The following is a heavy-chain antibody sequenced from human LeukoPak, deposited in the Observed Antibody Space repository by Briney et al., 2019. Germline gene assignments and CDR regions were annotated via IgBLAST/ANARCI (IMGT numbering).Heavy chain of an antibody. J-gene: IGHJ6*03. Sequence: GGSLRLSCAASGFTFSSYWMSWVRQAPGKGLEWVANIKQDGSEKYYVDSVKGRFTISRDNAKNSLYLQMNSLRAEDTAVYYCAIDTPRGYSYGYHISDYYYYYMDVWGKGTTVTVSS. CDR1: GFTFSSYW. V-gene: IGHV3-7*01. CDR3: AIDTPRGYSYGYHISDYYYYYMDV. D-gene: IGHD5-18*01. CDR2: IKQDGSEK.